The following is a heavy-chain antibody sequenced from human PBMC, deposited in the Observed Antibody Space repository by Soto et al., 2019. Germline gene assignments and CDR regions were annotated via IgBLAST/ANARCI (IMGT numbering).Heavy chain of an antibody. D-gene: IGHD5-18*01. J-gene: IGHJ6*03. CDR2: IYPGDSDT. CDR1: GYSFTSYW. V-gene: IGHV5-51*01. Sequence: PGESLKISCRDSGYSFTSYWIGWVRQMPGKGIEWMGIIYPGDSDTRYSPSDQGQVTISADKSISTAYLRWSSLKASDTAMYYCARLPFEDKANYHDHKEVWGKGTADTVSS. CDR3: ARLPFEDKANYHDHKEV.